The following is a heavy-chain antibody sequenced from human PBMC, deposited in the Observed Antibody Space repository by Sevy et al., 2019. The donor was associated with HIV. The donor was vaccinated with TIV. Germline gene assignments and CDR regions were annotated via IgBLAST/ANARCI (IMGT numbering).Heavy chain of an antibody. Sequence: GGSLRLSCAASGFTFSTYAMSWVRQAPGKGLEWVSGISGSGVTTYYAHSVKGRFTISGDNSKNTLYLQMNSLTAEDTAVYYCAKAGVRVGGTFDLFYFDYWGQGTLVTVSS. D-gene: IGHD6-19*01. CDR3: AKAGVRVGGTFDLFYFDY. V-gene: IGHV3-23*01. CDR2: ISGSGVTT. CDR1: GFTFSTYA. J-gene: IGHJ4*02.